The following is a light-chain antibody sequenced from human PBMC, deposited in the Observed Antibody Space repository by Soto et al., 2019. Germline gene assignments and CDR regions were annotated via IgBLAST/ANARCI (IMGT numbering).Light chain of an antibody. V-gene: IGKV1-39*01. CDR1: QSINSY. CDR3: QQSYSTPLT. Sequence: DIQMTQSPSSLSASVRDRVTNTCRGSQSINSYLNWYQQKPGKAPKLLIYAASSLQSGVQSKFSGSGFGTDFTLTISSLQPEDFATYYCQQSYSTPLTFGGGTKVDIK. J-gene: IGKJ4*01. CDR2: AAS.